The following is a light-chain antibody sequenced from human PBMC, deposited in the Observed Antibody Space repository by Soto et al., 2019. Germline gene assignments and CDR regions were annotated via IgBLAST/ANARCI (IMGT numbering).Light chain of an antibody. V-gene: IGLV2-23*01. CDR2: EGS. J-gene: IGLJ1*01. Sequence: SVLAQPASVSGSPGQSITISCTGTSSDVGSYNLVSWYQQHPGKAPKLMIYEGSKRPSGVSSRFSGSKSGNTASLTISGLQAEDEADYYCCSYAGSSSLYVFGTGTKVTVL. CDR1: SSDVGSYNL. CDR3: CSYAGSSSLYV.